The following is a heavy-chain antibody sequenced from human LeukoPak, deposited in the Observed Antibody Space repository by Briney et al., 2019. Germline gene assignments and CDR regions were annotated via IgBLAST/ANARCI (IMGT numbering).Heavy chain of an antibody. CDR2: IYYSGST. CDR3: ARTYCGGDCYQADAFDI. Sequence: SETLSLTCTVSGGSISSGDYYWSWIRQPPGKGLEWIGYIYYSGSTYYNPSLKSRVTISVDTSKNQFSLKLSSVTAADTAVYYCARTYCGGDCYQADAFDIWGQGTMVTVSS. J-gene: IGHJ3*02. CDR1: GGSISSGDYY. V-gene: IGHV4-30-4*01. D-gene: IGHD2-21*02.